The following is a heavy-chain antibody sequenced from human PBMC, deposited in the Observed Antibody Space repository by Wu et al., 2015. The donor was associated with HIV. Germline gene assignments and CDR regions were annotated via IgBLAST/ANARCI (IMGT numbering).Heavy chain of an antibody. D-gene: IGHD1-26*01. V-gene: IGHV1-69*05. Sequence: QVQLVQSGAEVKRPGSSVNVSCKASGGTFSTYGINWVRQAPGQGLEWMGGIIPMFGTANYAQKFQGRVAINTDESTSTTYMELSSLRSEDTAVYYCARDARGVGSTGWFDPGAREPGSPSPQ. CDR3: ARDARGVGSTGWFDP. J-gene: IGHJ5*02. CDR1: GGTFSTYG. CDR2: IIPMFGTA.